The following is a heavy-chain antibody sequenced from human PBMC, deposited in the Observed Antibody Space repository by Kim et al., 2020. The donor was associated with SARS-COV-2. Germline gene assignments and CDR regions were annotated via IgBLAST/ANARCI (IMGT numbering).Heavy chain of an antibody. J-gene: IGHJ4*02. D-gene: IGHD2-2*01. CDR1: GFTFSSYA. V-gene: IGHV3-23*01. CDR3: AKDGGEYQLQGPFDY. CDR2: ISGSGGST. Sequence: GGSLRLSCAASGFTFSSYAMSWVRQAPGKGLEWVSAISGSGGSTYYADSVKGRFTISRDNSKNTLYLQMNSLRAEDTAVYYCAKDGGEYQLQGPFDYWGQGTLVTVSS.